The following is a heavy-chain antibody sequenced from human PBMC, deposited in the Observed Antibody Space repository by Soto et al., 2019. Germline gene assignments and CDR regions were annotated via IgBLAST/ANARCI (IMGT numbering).Heavy chain of an antibody. Sequence: GGSLRLSCAASGFTFSNAWMSWVRQAPGKGLEWVGRIKSKTDGGTTDYAAPVKGRFTISRDDSKNTLYLQMNSLKTEDTAVYYCTTDRRYYGSGGDAFDIWGQGTMVTVSS. CDR3: TTDRRYYGSGGDAFDI. CDR1: GFTFSNAW. D-gene: IGHD3-10*01. CDR2: IKSKTDGGTT. V-gene: IGHV3-15*01. J-gene: IGHJ3*02.